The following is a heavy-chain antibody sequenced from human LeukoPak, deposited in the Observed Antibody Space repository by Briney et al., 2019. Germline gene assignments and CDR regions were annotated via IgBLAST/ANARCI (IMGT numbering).Heavy chain of an antibody. Sequence: SETLSLTCSVSGGSISTSDYWWGWLRQPPGGGLDWIGSVFYTGNTHYKPSLQSRVTISVDTSKNQFSLKLSSVTAADTAAFYCARQRGIGSWSFDYWGLGTLVSVSS. CDR1: GGSISTSDYW. CDR3: ARQRGIGSWSFDY. J-gene: IGHJ4*02. V-gene: IGHV4-39*01. CDR2: VFYTGNT. D-gene: IGHD2-15*01.